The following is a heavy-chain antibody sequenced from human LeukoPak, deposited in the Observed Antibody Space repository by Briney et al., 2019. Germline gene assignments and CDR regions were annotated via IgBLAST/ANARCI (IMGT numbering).Heavy chain of an antibody. J-gene: IGHJ4*02. V-gene: IGHV1-8*03. D-gene: IGHD6-13*01. CDR3: ARGRFYRAAGTYFAY. CDR2: MNPNSGNT. CDR1: GYTFTSYD. Sequence: ASVKVSCKASGYTFTSYDINWVRQATGQGLEWMGWMNPNSGNTGCAQKFQGRVTITRNTSISTAYMELSSLRSEDTAVYYCARGRFYRAAGTYFAYWGQGTLVTVSS.